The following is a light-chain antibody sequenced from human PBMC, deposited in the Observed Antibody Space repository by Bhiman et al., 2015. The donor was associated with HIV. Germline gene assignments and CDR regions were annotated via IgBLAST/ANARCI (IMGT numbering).Light chain of an antibody. CDR3: SSYTSTSTPWV. CDR1: NSDIGGYNY. CDR2: DVS. V-gene: IGLV2-14*03. J-gene: IGLJ1*01. Sequence: QSALTQPASVSGSPGQSITISCTGTNSDIGGYNYVSWYQQHPGKAPKLMIYDVSDRPSGVSNRFSGSKSGNTASLTISGLQAEDEADYYCSSYTSTSTPWVFGAGTKVTVL.